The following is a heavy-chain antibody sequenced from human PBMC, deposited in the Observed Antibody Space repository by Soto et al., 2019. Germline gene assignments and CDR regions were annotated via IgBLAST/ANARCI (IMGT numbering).Heavy chain of an antibody. Sequence: LSXTVTFSNYYSSSYHRSWNRQHPGKGLEWVGFIYSSGNTHYNPSLKSRVTISTDTSKNQFSLKLTSVTAADTAIYYCARAAVPATCCAFDIWGQGTTVTV. CDR1: NYYSSSYH. V-gene: IGHV4-59*01. CDR2: IYSSGNT. CDR3: ARAAVPATCCAFDI. J-gene: IGHJ3*02. D-gene: IGHD1-26*01.